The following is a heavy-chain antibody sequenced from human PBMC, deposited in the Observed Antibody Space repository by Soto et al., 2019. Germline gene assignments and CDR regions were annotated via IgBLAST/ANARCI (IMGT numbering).Heavy chain of an antibody. CDR1: GGSISSYY. CDR2: IYYSGST. CDR3: ARVEYYDILTGHVHYYMDV. V-gene: IGHV4-59*01. D-gene: IGHD3-9*01. J-gene: IGHJ6*03. Sequence: SETLSLTCTVSGGSISSYYWSWIRQPPGKGLEWIGYIYYSGSTNYNPSLKSRVTISVDTSKNQFSLKLSSVTAADTAVYYCARVEYYDILTGHVHYYMDVWGKGTTVTVSS.